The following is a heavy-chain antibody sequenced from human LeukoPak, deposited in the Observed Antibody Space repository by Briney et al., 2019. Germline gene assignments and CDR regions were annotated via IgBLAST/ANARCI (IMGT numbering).Heavy chain of an antibody. CDR3: ARVMVSGQRHMDV. CDR2: INGDGSTT. J-gene: IGHJ6*03. CDR1: GFTFSTYW. D-gene: IGHD6-25*01. V-gene: IGHV3-74*01. Sequence: GGSLRLSCAASGFTFSTYWMHWVRQGPGKGLVWVSRINGDGSTTHYADSVKGRFTISRDNAKNTLYLQMNSLRAEDTAVYYCARVMVSGQRHMDVWGKGTTDTVSS.